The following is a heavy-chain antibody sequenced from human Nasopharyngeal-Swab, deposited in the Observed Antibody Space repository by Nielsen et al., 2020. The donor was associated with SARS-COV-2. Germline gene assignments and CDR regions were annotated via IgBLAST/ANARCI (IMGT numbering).Heavy chain of an antibody. CDR1: GGTFSSYA. CDR3: AKRREGSSWKVYSSPFDY. D-gene: IGHD6-13*01. J-gene: IGHJ4*02. V-gene: IGHV1-69*06. CDR2: IIPIFGTA. Sequence: SVKVSCKASGGTFSSYAISWVRQAPGQGLEWMGGIIPIFGTANYAQKFQGRVTITADKSTSTAYMELNSLRAEDTAVYYCAKRREGSSWKVYSSPFDYWGQGTLVTVSS.